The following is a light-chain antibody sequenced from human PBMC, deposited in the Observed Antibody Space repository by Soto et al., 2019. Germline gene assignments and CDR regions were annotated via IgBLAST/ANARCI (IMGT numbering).Light chain of an antibody. Sequence: QSVLTQPPSASGTPGQRVIISCSGSKSNIGDNPVNWFQQFPGTAPNLLIFSSDERPSGVPERFSGSKSGASASLAISGLQSDDEADYSCATWDDSLNGWVFGGGTKVTVL. V-gene: IGLV1-44*01. CDR2: SSD. J-gene: IGLJ3*02. CDR3: ATWDDSLNGWV. CDR1: KSNIGDNP.